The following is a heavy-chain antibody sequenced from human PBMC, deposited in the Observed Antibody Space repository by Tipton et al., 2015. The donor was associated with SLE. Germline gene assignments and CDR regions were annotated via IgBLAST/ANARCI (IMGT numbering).Heavy chain of an antibody. D-gene: IGHD6-13*01. CDR2: VRSPTYGGTT. Sequence: SLRLSCAASGFTFSSCAMTWVRQAPGKGLEWVGFVRSPTYGGTTEYAASVEGRFTISRDDSKSIVSLQMNSLKSEDTAVYYCTRGDVGSLPSYGMDVWGQGTTVIVSS. CDR1: GFTFSSCA. CDR3: TRGDVGSLPSYGMDV. J-gene: IGHJ6*02. V-gene: IGHV3-49*04.